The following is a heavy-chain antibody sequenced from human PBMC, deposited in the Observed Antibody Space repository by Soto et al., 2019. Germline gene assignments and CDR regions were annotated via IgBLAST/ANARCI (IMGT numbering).Heavy chain of an antibody. CDR3: AHGGGGYFFDY. CDR2: IYWDDDK. CDR1: GFSLSTSGVG. Sequence: QITLKESGPTLVKPTQTLTLTCTFSGFSLSTSGVGVGWIRQPPGKALEWLALIYWDDDKRYSPSLKSRLTITKATSKNRVVLTMTNMDPVDTATYYCAHGGGGYFFDYWGQGTLVTVSS. V-gene: IGHV2-5*02. D-gene: IGHD3-22*01. J-gene: IGHJ4*02.